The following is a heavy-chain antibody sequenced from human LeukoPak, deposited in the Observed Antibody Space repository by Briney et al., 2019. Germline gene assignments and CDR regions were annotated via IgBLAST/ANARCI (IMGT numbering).Heavy chain of an antibody. V-gene: IGHV3-7*01. CDR1: GFTFSSYW. CDR3: ARDEYRSRWLHP. J-gene: IGHJ5*02. CDR2: IKGDGSEK. Sequence: GGSLRLSCAASGFTFSSYWMSWVRLAPGKGLEWVANIKGDGSEKWYADSVKGRFTISRDNAQNSVHLQMNSLRAEDTGVYHCARDEYRSRWLHPWGQGTLVTVPS. D-gene: IGHD5-24*01.